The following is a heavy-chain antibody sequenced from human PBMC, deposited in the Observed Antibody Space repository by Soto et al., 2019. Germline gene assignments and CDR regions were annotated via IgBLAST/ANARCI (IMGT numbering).Heavy chain of an antibody. V-gene: IGHV3-30-3*01. Sequence: GGSLRLSCAASGFTFSSYAMHWVRQAPGKGLEWVAVISYDGSNKYYADSVKGRFTISRDNSKNMLYLQMNSLRAEDTAVYYCARDNLPLLWFGELQHPTSYSGQGTLVTVSS. CDR1: GFTFSSYA. CDR2: ISYDGSNK. J-gene: IGHJ4*02. D-gene: IGHD3-10*01. CDR3: ARDNLPLLWFGELQHPTSY.